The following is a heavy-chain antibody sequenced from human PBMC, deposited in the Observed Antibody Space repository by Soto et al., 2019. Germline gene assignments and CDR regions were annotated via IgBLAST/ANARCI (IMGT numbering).Heavy chain of an antibody. Sequence: SETLSLTCTVSTASMSGYYWSWIRQTPGKGLEWIGYIYYSGSSGSTIYNPSHKSRVTISGDTSKNQFSLKLSSVTAADTAVYYCARHHPGYPLDYWGQGTLVTVSS. J-gene: IGHJ4*02. CDR1: TASMSGYY. CDR3: ARHHPGYPLDY. V-gene: IGHV4-59*08. CDR2: IYYSGSSGST. D-gene: IGHD5-18*01.